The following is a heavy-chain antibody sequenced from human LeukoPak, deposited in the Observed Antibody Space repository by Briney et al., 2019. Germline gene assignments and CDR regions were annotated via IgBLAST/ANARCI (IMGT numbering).Heavy chain of an antibody. Sequence: GGSLRLSCAASGFTFSSYGMSWVRQAPGRGLEWVSAISSSGGSTYYADSVKGRFTISRDNSKNTLYLQMNSLRAEDTAVYYCARDRGYDFWSEYYFDYWGQGTLVTVSS. J-gene: IGHJ4*02. CDR3: ARDRGYDFWSEYYFDY. D-gene: IGHD3-3*01. CDR2: ISSSGGST. CDR1: GFTFSSYG. V-gene: IGHV3-23*01.